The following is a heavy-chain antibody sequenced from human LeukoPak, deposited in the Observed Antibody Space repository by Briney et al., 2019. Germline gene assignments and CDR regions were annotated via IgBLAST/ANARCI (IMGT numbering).Heavy chain of an antibody. Sequence: PGRCLRLSCVASGFTFDDYAMHWVRQAPGKGLGWVSGTSWNIGSIGYADSVKGRFTISRDNAKNSLYLQMNSLRAEDTALYYCAKSGDYERPVFDYWGQRTLVTVSS. J-gene: IGHJ4*02. CDR2: TSWNIGSI. CDR1: GFTFDDYA. CDR3: AKSGDYERPVFDY. V-gene: IGHV3-9*01. D-gene: IGHD4-17*01.